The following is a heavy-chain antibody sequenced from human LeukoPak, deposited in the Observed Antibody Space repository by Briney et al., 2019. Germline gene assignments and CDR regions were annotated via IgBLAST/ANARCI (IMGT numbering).Heavy chain of an antibody. Sequence: LTGGSLRLSCAGAGFAVTTNHMTWVRQAPGKGLQCVSIIYHNGDTFYEDSVRGRFTTSRDISTNTVDLLMNSLRPEDTAVYYCSPSRAAGGKTDYWGQGTLVTVSS. J-gene: IGHJ4*02. CDR1: GFAVTTNH. CDR3: SPSRAAGGKTDY. D-gene: IGHD3-16*01. CDR2: IYHNGDT. V-gene: IGHV3-53*01.